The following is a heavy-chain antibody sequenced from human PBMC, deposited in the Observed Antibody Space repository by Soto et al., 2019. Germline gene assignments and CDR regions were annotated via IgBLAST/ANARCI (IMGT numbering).Heavy chain of an antibody. J-gene: IGHJ3*01. V-gene: IGHV1-58*02. CDR2: ILVGSGNA. CDR1: GFTFTSSA. D-gene: IGHD2-15*01. CDR3: AADLSCSGGSCYSSSTFVV. Sequence: ASVKVSCKASGFTFTSSAMQWVRQARGQRLEWIGWILVGSGNANYAQKFQERLSITRDMSTSTAYMELSNLRSEDAAVYFCAADLSCSGGSCYSSSTFVVWGQGTMV.